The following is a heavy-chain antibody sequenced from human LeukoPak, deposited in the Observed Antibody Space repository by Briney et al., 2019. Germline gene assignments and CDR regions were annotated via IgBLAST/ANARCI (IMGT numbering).Heavy chain of an antibody. Sequence: SETMSLTCTVSGGSISSGDYYWSWLRQPPGKGLEGIGYIYYSGSTYYNPSLKSRVTISVDTSKNQFSLKLSSVTAADTAVYYCARLQRDWFDPWGQGTLVTVSS. CDR3: ARLQRDWFDP. CDR2: IYYSGST. CDR1: GGSISSGDYY. J-gene: IGHJ5*02. V-gene: IGHV4-30-4*01.